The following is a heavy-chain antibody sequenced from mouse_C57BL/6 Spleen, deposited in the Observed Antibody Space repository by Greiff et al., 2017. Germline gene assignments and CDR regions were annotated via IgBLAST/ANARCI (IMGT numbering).Heavy chain of an antibody. CDR3: ARNGAAQATYYAMDY. D-gene: IGHD3-2*02. CDR2: IYPGDGDT. J-gene: IGHJ4*01. CDR1: GYAFSSYW. Sequence: LVESGAELVKPGASVKISCKASGYAFSSYWMNWVKQRPGKGLEWIGQIYPGDGDTNYNGKFKGKATLTADKSSSTAYMQLSSLTSEDSAVYFCARNGAAQATYYAMDYWGQGTSVTVSS. V-gene: IGHV1-80*01.